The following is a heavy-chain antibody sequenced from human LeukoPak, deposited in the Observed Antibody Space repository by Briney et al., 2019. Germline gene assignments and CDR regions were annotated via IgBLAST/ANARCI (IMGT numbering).Heavy chain of an antibody. Sequence: PSETLSLTCTVSGGSISSGGYYWSWIRQHPGKGLEWIGYIYYSGSTYYNPSLKSRVTISVDTSKNQFSLKLSSVTAADTAVYYCARGWYSGSYWPEALDYWGQGTLVTVSS. V-gene: IGHV4-31*03. J-gene: IGHJ4*02. CDR3: ARGWYSGSYWPEALDY. D-gene: IGHD1-26*01. CDR2: IYYSGST. CDR1: GGSISSGGYY.